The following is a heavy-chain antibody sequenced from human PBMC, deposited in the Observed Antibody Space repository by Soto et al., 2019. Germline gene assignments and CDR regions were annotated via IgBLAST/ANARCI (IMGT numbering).Heavy chain of an antibody. CDR3: ARTRGY. CDR2: IKEDGRET. CDR1: GFTFSGGYW. Sequence: EVLVVESGGGLVQPGGSLRLSCAVSGFTFSGGYWMKWVRQAPGKGLEWVATIKEDGRETYYVDSVKGRFTISRDSAKHSLSLQMNSLRVEDTAVYYCARTRGYWGQGTLVTVSS. J-gene: IGHJ4*02. V-gene: IGHV3-7*01.